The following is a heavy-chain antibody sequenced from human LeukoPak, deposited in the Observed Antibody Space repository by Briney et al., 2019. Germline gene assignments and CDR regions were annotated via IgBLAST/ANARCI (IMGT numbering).Heavy chain of an antibody. CDR1: GGSISSSSYY. Sequence: PSETLSLTCTVSGGSISSSSYYWGWIRQPPGKGLEWIGSIYYSGSTYYNPSLKSRVTISVDTSKNQFSLKLSSVTAADTAVYYCARSGGSYGNWFDPWGQGTLVTVSS. V-gene: IGHV4-39*01. CDR3: ARSGGSYGNWFDP. J-gene: IGHJ5*02. CDR2: IYYSGST. D-gene: IGHD1-26*01.